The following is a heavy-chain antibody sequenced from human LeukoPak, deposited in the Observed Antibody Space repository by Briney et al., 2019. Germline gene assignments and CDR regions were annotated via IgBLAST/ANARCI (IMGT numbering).Heavy chain of an antibody. CDR3: ARGVGQQLGY. CDR2: IIPIFGTA. CDR1: GGTFSSYA. D-gene: IGHD6-13*01. Sequence: GASVKVSCKASGGTFSSYAISWVRQAPGQGLEWMGGIIPIFGTANYAQKLQGKVTMTTDTSTSTAYMELRSLRSDDTAVYYCARGVGQQLGYWGQGTLVTVSS. V-gene: IGHV1-69*05. J-gene: IGHJ4*02.